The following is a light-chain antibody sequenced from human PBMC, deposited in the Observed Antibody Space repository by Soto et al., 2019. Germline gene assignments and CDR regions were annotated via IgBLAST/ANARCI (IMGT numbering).Light chain of an antibody. Sequence: EIVLTQSPSTLSLSPGERTTLSCRASQSVSSFLAWYQQKPGQAPSLLNYDASKRATGIPDRFGGSGSGTDFTLTISSLEPEDFAVYYCQQRSNWPLTFGGGTKVEIK. CDR2: DAS. CDR1: QSVSSF. CDR3: QQRSNWPLT. J-gene: IGKJ4*01. V-gene: IGKV3-11*01.